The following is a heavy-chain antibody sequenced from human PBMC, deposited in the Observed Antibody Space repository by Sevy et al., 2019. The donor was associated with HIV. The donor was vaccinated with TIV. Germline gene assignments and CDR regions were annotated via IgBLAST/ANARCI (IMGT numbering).Heavy chain of an antibody. CDR3: ANSRGRYEGSSWLYYYYLMDV. D-gene: IGHD6-13*01. CDR1: GFTFSRVG. CDR2: ISNDGSDK. Sequence: GGSLRLSCVASGFTFSRVGMHWVRQAPGKGLEWVAIISNDGSDKQYADSVKGRFTISRDNSKDTLYLQMNSLRLEDKAVYYCANSRGRYEGSSWLYYYYLMDVWGQGATVTVSS. J-gene: IGHJ6*02. V-gene: IGHV3-30*18.